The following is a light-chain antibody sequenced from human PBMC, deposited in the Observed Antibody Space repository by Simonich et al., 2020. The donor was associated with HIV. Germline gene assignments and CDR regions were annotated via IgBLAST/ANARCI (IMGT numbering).Light chain of an antibody. J-gene: IGLJ3*02. CDR3: QSSDSSLSGSV. Sequence: QSVLTQPPSVSGAPGQRVTISCTGSSSNIGAGYDVHWYQQLRGTAPQLLIYGNNTRPSGVPDRISGSKSGTSASLAITGLQPEDEADYHCQSSDSSLSGSVFGGGTKLTVL. CDR2: GNN. CDR1: SSNIGAGYD. V-gene: IGLV1-40*01.